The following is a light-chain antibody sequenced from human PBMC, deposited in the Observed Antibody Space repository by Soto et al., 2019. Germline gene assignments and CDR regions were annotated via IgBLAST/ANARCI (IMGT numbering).Light chain of an antibody. CDR1: QSVNNN. V-gene: IGKV3-15*01. CDR3: QQYKDFPKA. J-gene: IGKJ1*01. CDR2: GAS. Sequence: EMVMTQSPATLSVSPGERATLSCRASQSVNNNLAWYQQRPGQVPRLLIYGASTRATGIPARFSGSGSGTEFTLTISSLQSEDLAVYYCQQYKDFPKAFGQGTKVDIK.